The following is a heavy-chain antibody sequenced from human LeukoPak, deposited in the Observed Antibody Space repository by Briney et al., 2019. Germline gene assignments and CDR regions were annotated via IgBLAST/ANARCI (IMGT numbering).Heavy chain of an antibody. J-gene: IGHJ4*02. Sequence: SQTLSLTCTVSGGSISSGSYYWSWIRQPAGTGLEWIVRIYTSGSANYNPSLKSRVTISVDTSKNQFSLKLSSVTAADTAVYYCARGYYYDSSGYYGYYFDYWGQGTLVTVSS. CDR3: ARGYYYDSSGYYGYYFDY. V-gene: IGHV4-61*02. CDR2: IYTSGSA. D-gene: IGHD3-22*01. CDR1: GGSISSGSYY.